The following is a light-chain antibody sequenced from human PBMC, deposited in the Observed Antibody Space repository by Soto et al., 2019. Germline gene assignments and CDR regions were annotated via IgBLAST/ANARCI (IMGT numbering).Light chain of an antibody. CDR2: AAS. Sequence: EIVLTQSPAILSLSPGERATLSCRASQSVGDYLGWYQQKPGQAPRLLIYAASQRATGVPARFSARGSGTDFTLTISSLEPEDFAIYYCQQREDWPRTFGGGTRVEFK. CDR1: QSVGDY. V-gene: IGKV3-11*01. J-gene: IGKJ4*01. CDR3: QQREDWPRT.